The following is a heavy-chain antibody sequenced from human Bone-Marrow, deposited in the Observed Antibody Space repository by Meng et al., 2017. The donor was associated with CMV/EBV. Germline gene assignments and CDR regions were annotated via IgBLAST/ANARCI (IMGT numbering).Heavy chain of an antibody. Sequence: SETLSLTCTVSGGSISSSSYYWGWIRQPPGKGLEWIGSIYYSGSTYYNPSLKSRVTISVDTSKNQFSLKLRSVTAADTAVYYCARQWLRRQVWDGWGQGTLVTVSS. V-gene: IGHV4-39*01. CDR1: GGSISSSSYY. CDR2: IYYSGST. CDR3: ARQWLRRQVWDG. J-gene: IGHJ4*02. D-gene: IGHD5-18*01.